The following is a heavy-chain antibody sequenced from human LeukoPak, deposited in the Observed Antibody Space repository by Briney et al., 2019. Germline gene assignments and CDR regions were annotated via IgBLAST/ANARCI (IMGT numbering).Heavy chain of an antibody. V-gene: IGHV3-30*18. CDR1: GFTFSTYG. Sequence: GGSLRPSCAASGFTFSTYGMHWVRQAPGKGLEWVALISYDGNNKYYADSVKGRFTISRDNSKNTLYLQMNSLRAEDTAVYYCAKDQGDGYYYYGMDVWGQGTTVTVSS. D-gene: IGHD5-24*01. CDR2: ISYDGNNK. CDR3: AKDQGDGYYYYGMDV. J-gene: IGHJ6*02.